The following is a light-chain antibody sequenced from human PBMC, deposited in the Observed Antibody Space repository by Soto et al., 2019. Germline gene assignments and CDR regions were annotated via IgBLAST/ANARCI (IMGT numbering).Light chain of an antibody. CDR3: QQSDSTPYT. V-gene: IGKV1-39*01. CDR2: DAS. CDR1: QTISTY. J-gene: IGKJ2*01. Sequence: DIQMTQSPSFLSASVGDRVTITCRASQTISTYLNWYQQKPGKAPRLLIYDASSLLSGVPSRFSGSGSGTDFTLTIDSLQPEDFSTYYCQQSDSTPYTFGQGTKVEI.